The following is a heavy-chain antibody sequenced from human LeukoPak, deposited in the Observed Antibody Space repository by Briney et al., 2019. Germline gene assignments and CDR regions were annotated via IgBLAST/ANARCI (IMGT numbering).Heavy chain of an antibody. D-gene: IGHD2-2*01. J-gene: IGHJ4*02. CDR2: ISWDGGST. Sequence: GGSLRLSCAASGFTFDDYAMHWVRQAPGKGLEWVSLISWDGGSTYYADSVKGRFTISRDNSKNSLHLQMNSLRAEDTALYYCAKSRVPAAIYDYFDYWGQGTLVTVSA. CDR3: AKSRVPAAIYDYFDY. CDR1: GFTFDDYA. V-gene: IGHV3-43D*04.